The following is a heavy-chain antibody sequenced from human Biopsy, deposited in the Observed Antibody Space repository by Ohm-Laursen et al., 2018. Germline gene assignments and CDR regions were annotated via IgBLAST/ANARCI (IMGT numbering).Heavy chain of an antibody. D-gene: IGHD4/OR15-4a*01. V-gene: IGHV4-39*07. J-gene: IGHJ3*01. CDR3: ARGPYGDNAGAFDV. Sequence: SDTLSLTCTVSDGSINSNDYYWGWIRQAPGKGLEWVGEFSHTGTTIYNPSLKSRLTISVDKSKNHFSLRLTSVTAADTATYFCARGPYGDNAGAFDVWGQGTVVTVSS. CDR1: DGSINSNDYY. CDR2: FSHTGTT.